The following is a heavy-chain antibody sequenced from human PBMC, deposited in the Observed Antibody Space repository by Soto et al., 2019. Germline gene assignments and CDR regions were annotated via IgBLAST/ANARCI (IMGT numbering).Heavy chain of an antibody. D-gene: IGHD6-13*01. Sequence: SGGSLRLSCAASGFTLSNYWMTWVRQAPGKGLEWVANINQDGSVKYYVDSVKGRFTISRDDAKNSLYLQMRSLRAEDTAVYYCARAVASAGSYWGQGTQVTVSS. CDR3: ARAVASAGSY. J-gene: IGHJ4*02. CDR1: GFTLSNYW. V-gene: IGHV3-7*01. CDR2: INQDGSVK.